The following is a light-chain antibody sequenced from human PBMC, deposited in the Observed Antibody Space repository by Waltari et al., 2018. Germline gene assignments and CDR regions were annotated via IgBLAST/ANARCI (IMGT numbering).Light chain of an antibody. CDR1: DMGRKS. CDR3: QVWDSSSDLVV. V-gene: IGLV3-21*03. CDR2: DDR. J-gene: IGLJ2*01. Sequence: SSVLTQPPPVSVAAAKTARLTCWGNDMGRKSRQGYQQKPGEAPVLVFYDDRDRPSRSPERFSGSNSGNTATLSTSRVDAGDEADYYCQVWDSSSDLVVFGGGTKLTVL.